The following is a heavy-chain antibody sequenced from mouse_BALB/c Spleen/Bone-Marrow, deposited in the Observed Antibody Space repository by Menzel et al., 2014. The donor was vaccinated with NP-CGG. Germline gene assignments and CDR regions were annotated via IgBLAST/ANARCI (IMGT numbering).Heavy chain of an antibody. CDR3: ARWEYYAMDY. J-gene: IGHJ4*01. Sequence: VQLQQSGVELVKPGASVKLSCTASGFNIKDTYMYWVKQRPEQGLEWIGRIDPANGNTKYDPKFQGKATITADTSSNTAYLQLSSLTSEDTAVYYCARWEYYAMDYWGQGTSVTVSS. CDR2: IDPANGNT. D-gene: IGHD4-1*01. V-gene: IGHV14-3*02. CDR1: GFNIKDTY.